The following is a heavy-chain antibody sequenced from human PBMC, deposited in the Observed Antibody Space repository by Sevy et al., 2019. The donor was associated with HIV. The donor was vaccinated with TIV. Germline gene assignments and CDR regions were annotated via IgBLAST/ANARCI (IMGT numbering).Heavy chain of an antibody. D-gene: IGHD2-2*01. Sequence: GGSLRLSCAASGFTFSNAWMSWVRQAPGKGLEWVGRIKSKTDGGTTDDAAPVKGRFTISRDDSKNTLYLQRNSLKTEDTAVYYCTTDPLPAAMGPYYYYGMDVWGQGTTVTVSS. CDR2: IKSKTDGGTT. CDR3: TTDPLPAAMGPYYYYGMDV. CDR1: GFTFSNAW. V-gene: IGHV3-15*01. J-gene: IGHJ6*02.